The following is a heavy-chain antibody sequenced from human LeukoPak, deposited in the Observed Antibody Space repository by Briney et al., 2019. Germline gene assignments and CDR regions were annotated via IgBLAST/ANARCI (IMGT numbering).Heavy chain of an antibody. CDR2: ISGSNSYI. CDR1: GFTFSSYT. CDR3: ARALTTLTYEGY. Sequence: GGSLRLSCAASGFTFSSYTMHWIRQAPGKGLEWVSSISGSNSYIFYADSVKGRFTVSRDNAKDSLYLQMNSLRAEDTAVYYCARALTTLTYEGYWGQGTLVTISS. D-gene: IGHD1-1*01. J-gene: IGHJ4*02. V-gene: IGHV3-21*01.